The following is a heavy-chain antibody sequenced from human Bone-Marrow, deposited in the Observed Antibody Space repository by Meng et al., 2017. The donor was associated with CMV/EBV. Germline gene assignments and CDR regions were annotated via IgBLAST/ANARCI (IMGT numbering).Heavy chain of an antibody. V-gene: IGHV3-20*04. CDR2: INWNDDSA. CDR3: ARVQWLPMSQNYFRYFGVAV. CDR1: GFRFDDYG. Sequence: GGSLRLSCVASGFRFDDYGMTWVRQAPGKGLEWVSGINWNDDSATYADSVRGRFIISRDNVRKSLYLQMNNLRTGDTAVYYCARVQWLPMSQNYFRYFGVAVWGQGTTVTVSS. J-gene: IGHJ6*02. D-gene: IGHD5-12*01.